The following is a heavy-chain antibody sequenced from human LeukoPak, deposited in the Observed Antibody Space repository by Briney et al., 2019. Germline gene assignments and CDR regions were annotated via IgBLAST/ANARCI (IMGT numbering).Heavy chain of an antibody. D-gene: IGHD2-2*01. J-gene: IGHJ4*02. Sequence: PSETLSLTCTVSGGSISSYYWTWIRQPPGKGLEYIGYVYYRGSTNYNPSLKSRVTISLDMSKNQFSLKLSSVTAADTAVYYCATLLPAAYFDFWGQGTLVTVSS. CDR2: VYYRGST. V-gene: IGHV4-59*08. CDR1: GGSISSYY. CDR3: ATLLPAAYFDF.